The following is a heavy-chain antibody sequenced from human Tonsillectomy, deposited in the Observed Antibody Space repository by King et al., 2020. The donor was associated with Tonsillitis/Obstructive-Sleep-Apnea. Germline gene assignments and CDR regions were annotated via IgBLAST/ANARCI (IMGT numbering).Heavy chain of an antibody. CDR3: ASSPVSVTSFYFDY. CDR1: GFSVSRNY. Sequence: VQLVESGGGLVQSGGSLRLSCVASGFSVSRNYMSWVRQAPGMGLEWVSVIYSGHSTYYSDSVKGRFTISRDNPKNTVYLQMNSLRAADTAVYYCASSPVSVTSFYFDYWGQGTLVTVSS. J-gene: IGHJ4*02. CDR2: IYSGHST. D-gene: IGHD2/OR15-2a*01. V-gene: IGHV3-53*01.